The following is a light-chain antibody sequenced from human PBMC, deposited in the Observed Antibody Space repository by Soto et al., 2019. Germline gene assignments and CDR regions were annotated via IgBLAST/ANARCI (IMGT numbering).Light chain of an antibody. J-gene: IGLJ1*01. Sequence: QSALTQPRSVSRSPGQSVAISCTGTSSDVGGYNYVSWYQQHPGKAPKLMIYDVTKRPSGVPDRFSASKSGNTASLTISGLQADDEADYYCCSYAGSYSYVFGTGTKVTVL. V-gene: IGLV2-11*01. CDR3: CSYAGSYSYV. CDR2: DVT. CDR1: SSDVGGYNY.